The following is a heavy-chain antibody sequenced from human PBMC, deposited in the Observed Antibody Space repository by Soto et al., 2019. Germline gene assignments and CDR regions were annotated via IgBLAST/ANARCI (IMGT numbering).Heavy chain of an antibody. J-gene: IGHJ6*02. V-gene: IGHV1-18*01. CDR3: ARATRWVEWLGYYGMDV. D-gene: IGHD3-3*01. Sequence: ASVKVSCKASGYTFTSYGISWVRQAPGQGLEWMGWISAYNGNTNYAQKLQGRVTMTTDTSTSTAYMELRSLRSDDTAVYYCARATRWVEWLGYYGMDVWGQGTTVTVSS. CDR2: ISAYNGNT. CDR1: GYTFTSYG.